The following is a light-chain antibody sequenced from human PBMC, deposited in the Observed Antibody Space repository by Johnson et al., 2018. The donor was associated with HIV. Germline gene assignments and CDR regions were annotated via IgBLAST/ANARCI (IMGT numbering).Light chain of an antibody. CDR1: NSNIGYNC. Sequence: QSVLTQPPSVSAAPGQKVTISCSGSNSNIGYNCVSWYQQFPGAAPKLLIYENDKRPSGIPDRFSGSKSGTSATLGITGLQTGDEADYYCGTWDSSLSLYVFGTGPNGTVL. J-gene: IGLJ1*01. CDR3: GTWDSSLSLYV. V-gene: IGLV1-51*02. CDR2: END.